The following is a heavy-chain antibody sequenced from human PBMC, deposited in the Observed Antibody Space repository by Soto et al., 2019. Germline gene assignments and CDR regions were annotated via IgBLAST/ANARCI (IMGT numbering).Heavy chain of an antibody. CDR1: GFTFSSYS. CDR2: ISSSSSYI. J-gene: IGHJ4*02. V-gene: IGHV3-21*01. Sequence: GGSLRLSCAASGFTFSSYSMNWVRQAPGKGLEWVSSISSSSSYIYYADSVKGRFTISRDNAKNSLYLQMNSLRAEDTAVYYCARDQAHYGMNLDYWGQGTLVTVSS. D-gene: IGHD4-17*01. CDR3: ARDQAHYGMNLDY.